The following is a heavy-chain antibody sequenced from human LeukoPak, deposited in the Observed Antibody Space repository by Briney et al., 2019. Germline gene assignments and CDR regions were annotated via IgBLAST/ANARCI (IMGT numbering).Heavy chain of an antibody. J-gene: IGHJ4*02. CDR1: GFTFSSYA. CDR3: ARPSVPAAISPFNY. Sequence: GGSLRLSCAASGFTFSSYAMSWVRQAPGKGLEWVSAISGSGGSTYYTDSVKGRFTISRDNSKNTLYLQMNSLRAEDTAVYYCARPSVPAAISPFNYWGQGTLVTVAS. CDR2: ISGSGGST. V-gene: IGHV3-23*01. D-gene: IGHD2-2*02.